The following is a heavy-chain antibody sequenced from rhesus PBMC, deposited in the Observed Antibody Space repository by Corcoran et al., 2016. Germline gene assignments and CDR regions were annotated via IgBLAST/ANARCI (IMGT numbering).Heavy chain of an antibody. V-gene: IGHV5-20*02. CDR1: GYSVHSYW. CDR2: IDPSDSDT. CDR3: AKYYGSSLVNRFDV. Sequence: EVQLVQSGAEVKRPGESLKISCKTSGYSVHSYWISWVRQLRGKGLEWMGAIDPSDSDTRYRPSFHGQVTISADKSISTAYLQWSSLKALDTATYYCAKYYGSSLVNRFDVWGPGVLVTVSS. D-gene: IGHD4-29*01. J-gene: IGHJ5-1*01.